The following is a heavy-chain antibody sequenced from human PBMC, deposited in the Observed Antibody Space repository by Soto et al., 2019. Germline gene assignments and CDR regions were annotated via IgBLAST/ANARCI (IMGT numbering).Heavy chain of an antibody. Sequence: SETLSLTXSVSGGSINSYWWSWIRQPAGKGLEWIGRVYSSGTTDYNPSLNSRATMSVETSKNQFSLKLTSVTAADTAVYYCARDIGSYAYAEGYWGQGIQVTVSS. D-gene: IGHD2-2*01. V-gene: IGHV4-4*07. J-gene: IGHJ4*02. CDR1: GGSINSYW. CDR2: VYSSGTT. CDR3: ARDIGSYAYAEGY.